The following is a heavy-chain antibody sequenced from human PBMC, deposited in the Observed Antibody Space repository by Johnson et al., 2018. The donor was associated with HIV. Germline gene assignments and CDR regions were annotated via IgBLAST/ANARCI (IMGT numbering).Heavy chain of an antibody. CDR3: ARDRRYYDSSGGDWCGAFDI. CDR2: IYSGGRT. D-gene: IGHD3-22*01. CDR1: GFTFSSYG. V-gene: IGHV3-66*01. J-gene: IGHJ3*02. Sequence: VLLVESGGGVVQPGRSLRLSCAASGFTFSSYGMHWVRQAPGKGLECVSGIYSGGRTYYADSVEGRFTISRDNSKNTLYLQMNSLRAEDTAVYFCARDRRYYDSSGGDWCGAFDIWGQGTMVTVSS.